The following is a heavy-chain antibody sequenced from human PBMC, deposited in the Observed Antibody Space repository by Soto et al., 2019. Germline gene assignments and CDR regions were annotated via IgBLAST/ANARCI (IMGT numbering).Heavy chain of an antibody. CDR2: INPKSGGT. D-gene: IGHD3-10*01. J-gene: IGHJ4*02. CDR1: GFTISAYY. V-gene: IGHV1-2*02. Sequence: ASVKVSCKASGFTISAYYIFWVRLAPGKGQEWIGRINPKSGGTNYAQKIQGRVTMTTVTSTRTAYMELRSLRSDDTAVYYCARDRELLWFGELLEPPFRPCDYWGQGTLVTVSS. CDR3: ARDRELLWFGELLEPPFRPCDY.